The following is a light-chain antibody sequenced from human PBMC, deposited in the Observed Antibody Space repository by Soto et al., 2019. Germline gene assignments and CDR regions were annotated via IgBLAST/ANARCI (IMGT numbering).Light chain of an antibody. Sequence: EIVLTQSPATLSLSPGETATLSCRASQSISNYLGWYQQKPGQAPRLLIYDASNRAAGIPARFSGSGSGTDFTLTISSLEPEDFAVYYCQQRSKWPLTFGGGTKVEIK. CDR3: QQRSKWPLT. CDR2: DAS. V-gene: IGKV3-11*01. CDR1: QSISNY. J-gene: IGKJ4*01.